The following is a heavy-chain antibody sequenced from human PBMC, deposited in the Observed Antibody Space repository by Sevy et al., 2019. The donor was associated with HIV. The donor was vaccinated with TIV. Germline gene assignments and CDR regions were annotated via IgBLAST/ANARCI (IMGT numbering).Heavy chain of an antibody. CDR2: INHSGST. Sequence: SETLSLTCAVYGGSFSGYYWSWIRQPPGKGLEWIGEINHSGSTNYNPSLKSRVTISVDTSKNQFSLKLSSVTAAGTAVYYCARRHSSGWYFDAFDIWGQGTMVTVSS. CDR1: GGSFSGYY. CDR3: ARRHSSGWYFDAFDI. J-gene: IGHJ3*02. D-gene: IGHD6-19*01. V-gene: IGHV4-34*01.